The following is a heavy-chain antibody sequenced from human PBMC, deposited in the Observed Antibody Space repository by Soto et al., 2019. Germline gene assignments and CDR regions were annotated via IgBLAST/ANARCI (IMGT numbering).Heavy chain of an antibody. D-gene: IGHD2-2*01. Sequence: SETLSLTCTVSGGSISSGGYYWSWIRQHPGKGLEWIGYIYYSGSTYYNPSLKSRVTISVDTSKNQFSLKLSSVTAADTAVYYCARAGCSSTSCFDYWGQGTLVTVSS. V-gene: IGHV4-31*03. CDR2: IYYSGST. CDR1: GGSISSGGYY. CDR3: ARAGCSSTSCFDY. J-gene: IGHJ4*02.